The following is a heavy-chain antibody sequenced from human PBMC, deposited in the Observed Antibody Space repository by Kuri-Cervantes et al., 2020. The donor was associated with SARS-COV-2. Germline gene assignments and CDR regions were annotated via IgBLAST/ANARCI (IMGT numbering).Heavy chain of an antibody. V-gene: IGHV3-23*01. J-gene: IGHJ6*02. CDR2: ISGSGGST. CDR1: GFTFSSYA. Sequence: GSLRLSCAASGFTFSSYAMSWVRQAPGKGLEWVSAISGSGGSTYYADSVKGRFTISRDNAKNSLYLQMNSLRAEDTAVYYCARDSSLSINGMDVWGQGTMVTVSS. CDR3: ARDSSLSINGMDV.